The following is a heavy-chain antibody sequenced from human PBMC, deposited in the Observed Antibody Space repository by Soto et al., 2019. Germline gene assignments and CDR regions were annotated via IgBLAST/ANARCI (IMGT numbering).Heavy chain of an antibody. CDR3: ARSGYGGHGYFDY. Sequence: SETLSLTCAVSGYSISSGYYWAWIRQPPGKGLEWVGSIYHSGSTSYKSSLKSRVTISVDTSKNQFSLRLRSVTAADTAVYYCARSGYGGHGYFDYWVQGTLVTVSS. CDR1: GYSISSGYY. J-gene: IGHJ4*02. D-gene: IGHD5-12*01. CDR2: IYHSGST. V-gene: IGHV4-38-2*01.